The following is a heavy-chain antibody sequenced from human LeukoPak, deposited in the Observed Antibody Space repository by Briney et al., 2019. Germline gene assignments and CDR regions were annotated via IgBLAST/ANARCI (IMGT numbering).Heavy chain of an antibody. D-gene: IGHD3-3*01. CDR1: GGSISSSSYY. J-gene: IGHJ3*02. CDR3: AGFYSSPLAAFDI. Sequence: PSETLSLTCTVSGGSISSSSYYWGWIRQPPGKGLEWIGSIYYSGSTNYNPSLKSRVTISVDTSKNQFSLKLSSVTAADTAVYYCAGFYSSPLAAFDIWGQGTMVTVSS. V-gene: IGHV4-39*07. CDR2: IYYSGST.